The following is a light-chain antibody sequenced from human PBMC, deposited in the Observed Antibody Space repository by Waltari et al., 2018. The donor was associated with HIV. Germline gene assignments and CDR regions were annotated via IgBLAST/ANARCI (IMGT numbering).Light chain of an antibody. J-gene: IGLJ2*01. Sequence: LTQPPSWSASRGKHGPISVSGSPSTRGKDPTPWYQQVPGTAPQLLIYDDTKRTAAVPARFSASKSGTSASLAITGLQSGDEADYSCGTWDSTLSVVVFGGGTKVTVL. CDR3: GTWDSTLSVVV. V-gene: IGLV1-51*01. CDR2: DDT. CDR1: PSTRGKDP.